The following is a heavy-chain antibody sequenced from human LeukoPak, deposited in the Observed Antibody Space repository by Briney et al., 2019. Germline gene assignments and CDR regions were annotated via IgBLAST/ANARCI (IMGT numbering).Heavy chain of an antibody. V-gene: IGHV4-31*03. D-gene: IGHD2-21*02. CDR1: GGSISSGGYY. Sequence: SQTLSLTCTVSGGSISSGGYYWSWIRQHPGKGLEWIGYIYYSGSTYYNPSLKSRVTISVDTSKNQFSLKLSSVTAADTAVYYCAREVVVTARLTWDAFDIWGQETMVTVSS. CDR2: IYYSGST. CDR3: AREVVVTARLTWDAFDI. J-gene: IGHJ3*02.